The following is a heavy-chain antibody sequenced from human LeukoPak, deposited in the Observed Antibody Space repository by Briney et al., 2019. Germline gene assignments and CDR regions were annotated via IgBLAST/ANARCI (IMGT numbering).Heavy chain of an antibody. V-gene: IGHV4-4*02. Sequence: SETLSLTCAVSGGSISSSNWWSWVRQPPGKGLEWIGEIYHSGSTNYNPSLKSRVTISVDKSKNQFSLKLSSVTAADTAVYYCAVGYCSSTSCYGDWFDPWGQGTLVTVSS. CDR1: GGSISSSNW. CDR2: IYHSGST. D-gene: IGHD2-2*01. J-gene: IGHJ5*02. CDR3: AVGYCSSTSCYGDWFDP.